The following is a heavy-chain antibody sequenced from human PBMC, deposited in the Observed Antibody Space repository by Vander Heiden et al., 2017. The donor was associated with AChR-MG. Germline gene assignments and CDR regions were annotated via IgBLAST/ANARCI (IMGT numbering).Heavy chain of an antibody. Sequence: EVQLVESGGGLVQPGGSLRLSCAASGFPFSSYWMHWVRQAPGKGLVWVSRINSDGSSTSYADSVKGRFTISRDNAKNTLYLQMNSLRAEDTAVYYCARGRVHMPRGAPLWGMDVWGQGTTVTVSS. V-gene: IGHV3-74*01. CDR2: INSDGSST. CDR1: GFPFSSYW. CDR3: ARGRVHMPRGAPLWGMDV. D-gene: IGHD2-2*01. J-gene: IGHJ6*02.